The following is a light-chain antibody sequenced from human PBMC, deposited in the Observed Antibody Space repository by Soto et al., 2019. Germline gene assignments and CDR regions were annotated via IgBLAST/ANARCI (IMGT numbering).Light chain of an antibody. CDR3: QQYDVYPLT. CDR1: QSFSTW. J-gene: IGKJ4*01. V-gene: IGKV1-5*03. CDR2: KAS. Sequence: DIQMTQSPSTVSASVGDRVTITCRASQSFSTWLAWYQQKPGNAPKLLIYKASSLERGVPSRFSGSGSGTEFTLTISSLQPDDFATYYCQQYDVYPLTFGGGTKVEIK.